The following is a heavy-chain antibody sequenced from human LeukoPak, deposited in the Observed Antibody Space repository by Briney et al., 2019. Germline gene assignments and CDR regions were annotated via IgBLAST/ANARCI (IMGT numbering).Heavy chain of an antibody. V-gene: IGHV4-59*01. CDR3: ARVRGYCTNGVCYGGAFDI. J-gene: IGHJ3*02. D-gene: IGHD2-8*01. Sequence: SETLSLTCTVSGGSISSYYWSWIRQPPGKGLEWIGYIYYSGSTNYNPSLKSRVTISVDTPKNQYSLKLSSVTAADTAVYYCARVRGYCTNGVCYGGAFDIWGQGTMVTVSS. CDR2: IYYSGST. CDR1: GGSISSYY.